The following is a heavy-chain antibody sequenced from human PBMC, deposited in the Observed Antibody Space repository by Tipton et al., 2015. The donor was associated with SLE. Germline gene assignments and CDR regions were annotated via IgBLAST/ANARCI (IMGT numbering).Heavy chain of an antibody. V-gene: IGHV1-18*01. CDR3: AMAVTGRNWGDY. CDR1: GYTFTDYV. J-gene: IGHJ4*02. D-gene: IGHD6-19*01. CDR2: ISGYNGNT. Sequence: QLVQSGAEVKKPGASVRVSCKASGYTFTDYVFSWVRQAPGQGLEWMGWISGYNGNTNYAQKFQDRVTMTIDTSTSTAYMELRSLRSDDTALYYCAMAVTGRNWGDYWGQGTLVTVSS.